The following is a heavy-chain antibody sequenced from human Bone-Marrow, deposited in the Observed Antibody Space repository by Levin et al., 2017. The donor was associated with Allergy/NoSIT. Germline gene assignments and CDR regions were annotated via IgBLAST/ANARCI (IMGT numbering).Heavy chain of an antibody. V-gene: IGHV3-30-3*01. CDR1: GFTFSSYA. CDR3: ARGVVPAAMPNYYYGMDV. D-gene: IGHD2-2*01. CDR2: ISYDGSNK. J-gene: IGHJ6*02. Sequence: SCAASGFTFSSYAMHWVRQAPGKGLEWVAVISYDGSNKYYADSVKGRFTISRDNSKNTLYLQMNSLRAEDTAVYYCARGVVPAAMPNYYYGMDVWGQGTTVTVSS.